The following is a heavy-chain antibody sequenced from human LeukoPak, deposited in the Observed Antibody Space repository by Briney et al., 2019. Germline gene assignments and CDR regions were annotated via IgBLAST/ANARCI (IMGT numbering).Heavy chain of an antibody. J-gene: IGHJ6*02. D-gene: IGHD2-15*01. CDR3: ARFSPVVPGSAGMDV. Sequence: SETLSLTCAVSGGSISSGGYSWSWIRQPPGKGLEWIGYIYHSGSTYYNPSLKSRVTISVDRSKNQFSLKLSSVTAADTAVYYCARFSPVVPGSAGMDVWAQGTTVTVSS. CDR1: GGSISSGGYS. CDR2: IYHSGST. V-gene: IGHV4-30-2*01.